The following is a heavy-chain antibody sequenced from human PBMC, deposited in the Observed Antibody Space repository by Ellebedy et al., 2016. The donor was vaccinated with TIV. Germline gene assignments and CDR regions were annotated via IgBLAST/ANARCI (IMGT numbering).Heavy chain of an antibody. D-gene: IGHD4-17*01. CDR2: IDPTDSYT. J-gene: IGHJ4*02. CDR1: GYSFTTYW. V-gene: IGHV5-10-1*01. Sequence: GESLKISXKGSGYSFTTYWISWVRQMPGKGLEWMGRIDPTDSYTNYSPSFQGHVTISADKSISTAYLQWSSLKASDTAMYYCARHRPVTNLGYFDSWGQGTLVTVSS. CDR3: ARHRPVTNLGYFDS.